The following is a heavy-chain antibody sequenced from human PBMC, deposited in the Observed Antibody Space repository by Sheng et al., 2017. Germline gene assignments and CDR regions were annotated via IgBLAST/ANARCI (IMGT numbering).Heavy chain of an antibody. CDR1: GGSISSGSYY. J-gene: IGHJ4*02. V-gene: IGHV4-61*02. Sequence: QVQLQESGPGLVKPSQTLSLTCTVSGGSISSGSYYWSWIRQPAGKGLEWIGRIYTSGSTNYNPSLKSRVTISVDTSKNQFSLKLSSVTAADTAVYYCARVRPEWAYDYWGLGNAGHRSPQ. D-gene: IGHD1-26*01. CDR3: ARVRPEWAYDY. CDR2: IYTSGST.